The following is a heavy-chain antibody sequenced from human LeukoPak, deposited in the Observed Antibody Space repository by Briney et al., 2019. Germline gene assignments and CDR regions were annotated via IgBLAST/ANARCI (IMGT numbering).Heavy chain of an antibody. CDR2: ISSSSSTI. D-gene: IGHD3-22*01. CDR1: GFTFSSHS. V-gene: IGHV3-48*02. CDR3: ARGIRDSSGYYA. Sequence: GGSLRLSCAASGFTFSSHSMNWVRQAPGKGLEWVSYISSSSSTIYYADSVKGRFTISRDNAKNSLYLQMNSLRDEDTAVYYCARGIRDSSGYYAWGQGTLVTVSS. J-gene: IGHJ4*02.